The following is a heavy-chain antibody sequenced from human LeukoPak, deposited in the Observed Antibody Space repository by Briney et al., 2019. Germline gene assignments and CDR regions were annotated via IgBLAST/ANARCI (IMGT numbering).Heavy chain of an antibody. CDR1: GYTFTNYY. D-gene: IGHD5-18*01. J-gene: IGHJ4*02. CDR3: AREIGPIQLHLWGSAFDS. CDR2: INPSGGST. V-gene: IGHV1-46*01. Sequence: ASVKVSCKASGYTFTNYYIHWVRRAPGQGLEWMGIINPSGGSTSYAQKFQGRVTMTRDTSTSTVYMELSSLRSEDTAVYYCAREIGPIQLHLWGSAFDSWGQGTLVTVSS.